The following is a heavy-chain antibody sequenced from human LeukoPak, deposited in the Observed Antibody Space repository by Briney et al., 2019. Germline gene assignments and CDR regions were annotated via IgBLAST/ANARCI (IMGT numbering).Heavy chain of an antibody. CDR2: ISSSSSYI. CDR3: ARSAGYSSNWYVY. J-gene: IGHJ5*01. V-gene: IGHV3-21*04. CDR1: GFTFSSYS. D-gene: IGHD6-13*01. Sequence: GGSLRLSCAASGFTFSSYSMNWVRQAPGKGLEWVSSISSSSSYIYYADSVKGRFTISRDSSKNTLYLQMNSLRAEDTAVYYCARSAGYSSNWYVYWGQGTLVTVSS.